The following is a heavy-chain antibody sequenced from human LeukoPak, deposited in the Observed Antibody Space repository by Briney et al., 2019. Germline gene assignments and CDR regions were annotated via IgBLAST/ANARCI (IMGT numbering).Heavy chain of an antibody. D-gene: IGHD2-21*02. V-gene: IGHV5-51*01. CDR1: GYSFTSYW. CDR3: VVLTDGAFDY. CDR2: IYPGGSDA. J-gene: IGHJ4*02. Sequence: GESLKISCKGSGYSFTSYWIGWVRQMPGKGLEWMGIIYPGGSDATYSPSFQGQVTISADKSISTASLQWSSLKASDTAMYYCVVLTDGAFDYWGQGTLVTVSS.